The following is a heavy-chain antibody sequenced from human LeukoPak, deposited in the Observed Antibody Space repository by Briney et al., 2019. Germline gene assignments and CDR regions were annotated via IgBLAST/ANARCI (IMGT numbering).Heavy chain of an antibody. V-gene: IGHV3-21*01. D-gene: IGHD2-15*01. CDR2: ISSRTTYI. Sequence: GGSLRLSCAASGFTFSSFSMNWVRQAPGKGLEWVPSISSRTTYIYYAGSVRGRFTISRDNAKNSLYLQMNSLRAEDTAVYYCARVPSDIVVVEPATPDFWGQGTLVTVSS. CDR3: ARVPSDIVVVEPATPDF. CDR1: GFTFSSFS. J-gene: IGHJ4*02.